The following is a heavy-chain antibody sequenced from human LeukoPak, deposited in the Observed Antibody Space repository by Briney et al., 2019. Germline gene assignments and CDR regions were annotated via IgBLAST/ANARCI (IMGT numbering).Heavy chain of an antibody. CDR2: ISSSSSYI. CDR3: ARVLSGTLTFDH. V-gene: IGHV3-21*01. CDR1: GFTFSSYT. J-gene: IGHJ4*02. D-gene: IGHD3-9*01. Sequence: GGSLRLSCAASGFTFSSYTMNWVRQAPGKGLEWVSSISSSSSYIYYTDSAKGRFTISRDNAKNSLFLQMNSLRAEDTAVYYCARVLSGTLTFDHWGQGTLVAVSS.